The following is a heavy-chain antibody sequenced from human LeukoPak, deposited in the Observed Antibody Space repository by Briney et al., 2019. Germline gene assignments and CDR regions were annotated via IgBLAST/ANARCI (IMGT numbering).Heavy chain of an antibody. CDR3: ARHRSAAALDY. J-gene: IGHJ4*02. CDR2: IYYSGTT. D-gene: IGHD6-13*01. Sequence: SETLSLTCTVSGGSISSYYWSWIRQPPGKGLEWIGYIYYSGTTKYNPSLKSRVTISVDTSKNQFSLKLSSVTAADTAVYYCARHRSAAALDYWGQGTLVTVSS. V-gene: IGHV4-59*08. CDR1: GGSISSYY.